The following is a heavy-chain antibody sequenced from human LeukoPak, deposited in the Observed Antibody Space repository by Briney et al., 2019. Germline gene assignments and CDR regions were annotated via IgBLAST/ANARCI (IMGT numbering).Heavy chain of an antibody. D-gene: IGHD2-15*01. J-gene: IGHJ4*02. Sequence: GGSLRLSCVASGFTFSDYYMSWIRQAPGKGLEWVSYISRSGNNMYYEDSVKGRFTISRDNAKNSLYLQMDSLRAEDTAVYYCATRVLRDCWGQGTLVVVSS. V-gene: IGHV3-11*01. CDR1: GFTFSDYY. CDR3: ATRVLRDC. CDR2: ISRSGNNM.